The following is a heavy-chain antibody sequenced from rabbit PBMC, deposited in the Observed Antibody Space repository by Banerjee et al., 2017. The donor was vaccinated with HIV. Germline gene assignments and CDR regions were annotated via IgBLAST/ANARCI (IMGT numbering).Heavy chain of an antibody. CDR2: IYTGSSGTT. Sequence: QEQLEESGGDLVKPEGSLTLTCTASGFSFSSSYYMCWVRQAPGKGLEWIACIYTGSSGTTYYASWAKGRFTISKTSSTTVTLQMTSLTAADTATYFCARDSGSGWNFGLWGPGTLVTVS. J-gene: IGHJ6*01. CDR3: ARDSGSGWNFGL. CDR1: GFSFSSSYY. V-gene: IGHV1S45*01. D-gene: IGHD1-1*01.